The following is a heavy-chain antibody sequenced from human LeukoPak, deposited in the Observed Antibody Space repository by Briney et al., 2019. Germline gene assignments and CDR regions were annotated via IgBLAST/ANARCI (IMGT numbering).Heavy chain of an antibody. D-gene: IGHD3-3*01. CDR3: ARWRGSQSEFEY. Sequence: GGSLRLSCTASGFTFSNYWMSWVRQPPGKGLEFVANIKADGSRIEYVDSVKGRFTTSRDNAKYSLYLHMIGLRAEDTAVYYCARWRGSQSEFEYWGQGTLATVAS. J-gene: IGHJ4*02. V-gene: IGHV3-7*01. CDR2: IKADGSRI. CDR1: GFTFSNYW.